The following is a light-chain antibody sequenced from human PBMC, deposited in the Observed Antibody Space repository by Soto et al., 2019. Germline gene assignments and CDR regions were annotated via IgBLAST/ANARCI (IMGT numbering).Light chain of an antibody. CDR3: SSYTSSSTLV. V-gene: IGLV2-14*01. J-gene: IGLJ2*01. CDR2: EVT. CDR1: SSDVGGYNF. Sequence: QSALTQPASVSGSPGQSITISCTGTSSDVGGYNFVSWYQQHPGKAPNLMIYEVTNRPSGVSNRFSGSKSGNTASLTISGLQAEDEAHYYCSSYTSSSTLVFGGGTKLTVL.